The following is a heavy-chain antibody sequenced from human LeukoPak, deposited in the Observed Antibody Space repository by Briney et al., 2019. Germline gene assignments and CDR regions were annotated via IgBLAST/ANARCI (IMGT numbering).Heavy chain of an antibody. CDR1: GFTLDDYA. D-gene: IGHD1-26*01. Sequence: QPGGSLRHSCVASGFTLDDYALHWVRQAPGKGLEWISLISGDGDNTYYADSVKGRFTISRDNSKNSLYLQMSSLRAEDTALYYCAKGVRSGTYYIWFDPWGQGTLVTVSS. CDR2: ISGDGDNT. V-gene: IGHV3-43*02. CDR3: AKGVRSGTYYIWFDP. J-gene: IGHJ5*02.